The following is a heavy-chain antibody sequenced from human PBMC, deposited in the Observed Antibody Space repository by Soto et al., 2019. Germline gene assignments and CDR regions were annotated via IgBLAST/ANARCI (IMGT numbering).Heavy chain of an antibody. CDR2: IFYTGST. CDR1: GGTISSGDYF. D-gene: IGHD5-12*01. Sequence: SETLSLTCSVSGGTISSGDYFWSWIRQPPGKGLEWIGSIFYTGSTYYSPSLKSLASMSMDTSKNLFSLMLRSLAAADTAVYFCARVKATLYRHYYFDYWGQGTPVTVSS. V-gene: IGHV4-30-4*01. CDR3: ARVKATLYRHYYFDY. J-gene: IGHJ4*02.